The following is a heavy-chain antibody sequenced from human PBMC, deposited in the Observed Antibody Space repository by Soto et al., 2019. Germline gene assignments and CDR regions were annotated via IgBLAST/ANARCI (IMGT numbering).Heavy chain of an antibody. Sequence: QVQLVESGGGVVQPGGSLRLSCAASGFTFSYYGFHWVRQAPGKGLEWVAVMPTGGSEKYYVDSVKGRFTVSRDDSRNMVYLQMSGLRAEDTAEYFCARGADTTGHYSHFDLWGRGALVAVSP. CDR3: ARGADTTGHYSHFDL. CDR1: GFTFSYYG. V-gene: IGHV3-30*03. J-gene: IGHJ4*02. CDR2: MPTGGSEK. D-gene: IGHD3-9*01.